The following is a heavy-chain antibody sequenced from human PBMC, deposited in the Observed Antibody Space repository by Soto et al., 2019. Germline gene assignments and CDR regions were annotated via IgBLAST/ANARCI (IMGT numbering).Heavy chain of an antibody. CDR2: ISSSSSYI. D-gene: IGHD4-17*01. V-gene: IGHV3-21*01. J-gene: IGHJ3*02. Sequence: GGSLRLSCAASGFTFSSYSMNWVRQAPGKGLEWVSSISSSSSYIYYADSVKGRFTITRHNAKNSLYLQMNSLRAEDTAVYYCARDQDYGDYEGYDAFDNWGQGTMVTVSS. CDR1: GFTFSSYS. CDR3: ARDQDYGDYEGYDAFDN.